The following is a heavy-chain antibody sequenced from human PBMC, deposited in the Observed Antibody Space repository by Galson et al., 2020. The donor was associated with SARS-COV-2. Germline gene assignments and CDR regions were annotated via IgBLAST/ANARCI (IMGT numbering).Heavy chain of an antibody. D-gene: IGHD2-21*01. J-gene: IGHJ1*01. CDR1: GGSISSGGYY. CDR2: IYYSGST. CDR3: ARDKGDCGGDCYPAEYFQH. V-gene: IGHV4-31*03. Sequence: SETLSLTCTVSGGSISSGGYYWSWIRQHPGKGLEWIGYIYYSGSTYYSPSLKSRVTISVDTSKNQFSLKLSSVTAADTAVYYCARDKGDCGGDCYPAEYFQHWGQGTLVTVSS.